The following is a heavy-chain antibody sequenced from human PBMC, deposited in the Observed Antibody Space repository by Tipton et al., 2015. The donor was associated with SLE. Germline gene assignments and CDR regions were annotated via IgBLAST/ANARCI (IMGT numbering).Heavy chain of an antibody. CDR3: ARDYVAYCGGDCYLDY. Sequence: SLRLSCAASGFTFSSFTMTWVRQAPGMGLEWVSAITSGGGTTSYADSVKGRFTTSRDNSKNTLFLQMSSLRAEDTAVYYCARDYVAYCGGDCYLDYWGQGTQVTVSS. D-gene: IGHD2-21*02. CDR1: GFTFSSFT. V-gene: IGHV3-23*01. CDR2: ITSGGGTT. J-gene: IGHJ4*02.